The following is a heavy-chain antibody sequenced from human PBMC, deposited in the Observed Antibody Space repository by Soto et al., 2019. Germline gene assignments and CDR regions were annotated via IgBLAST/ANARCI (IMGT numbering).Heavy chain of an antibody. V-gene: IGHV3-30-3*01. CDR1: GFTFSSYA. J-gene: IGHJ6*02. CDR3: ARETDGSSWYGDYYYYGMDV. CDR2: ISYDGSNK. D-gene: IGHD6-13*01. Sequence: GGSLRLSCAASGFTFSSYAMHWVRQAPGNGLEWVAVISYDGSNKYYADSVKGRFTISRDNSKNTLYLQMNSLRAEDTAVYYCARETDGSSWYGDYYYYGMDVWGQGTTVTVS.